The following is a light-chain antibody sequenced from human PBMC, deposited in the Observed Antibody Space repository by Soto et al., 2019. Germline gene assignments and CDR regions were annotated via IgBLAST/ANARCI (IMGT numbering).Light chain of an antibody. CDR1: SSDVGNYNL. CDR2: EDS. V-gene: IGLV2-23*01. CDR3: CSYAGGTTWV. J-gene: IGLJ3*02. Sequence: QSALTQPTSVSGSPGQSITISCTGTSSDVGNYNLVSWYQHHPGKAPQLMIYEDSKRPSGMSNRFSGSKSGNTASLTISGLQAEDEANYYCCSYAGGTTWVFGGGTKLTV.